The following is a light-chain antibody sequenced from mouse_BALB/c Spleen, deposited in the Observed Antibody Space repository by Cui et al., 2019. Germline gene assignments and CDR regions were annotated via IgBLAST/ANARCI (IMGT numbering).Light chain of an antibody. Sequence: DIMMTQSQKLMSTSVGDRVSITCKASQNVRTAVAWYQQKPGQSPKALIYLASNRHTGVPDRFTGSGSGTDLTLSISKVQSEDLADYFCLQHWNYPLTFGSGTKLEIK. CDR1: QNVRTA. CDR3: LQHWNYPLT. CDR2: LAS. V-gene: IGKV6-14*01. J-gene: IGKJ4*01.